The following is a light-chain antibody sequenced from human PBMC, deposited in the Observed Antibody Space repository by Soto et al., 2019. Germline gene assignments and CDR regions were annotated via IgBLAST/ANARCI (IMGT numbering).Light chain of an antibody. Sequence: EIVLTQSPGTLSLSPGETATLSCRASQSVTSTYSAWYQQKPGQAPRLLIYGASSRATGIPDRFSGSGSGTDFTLTISRLEPEDFAVYFCQHYDSSPLTFGGGTKV. J-gene: IGKJ4*01. CDR1: QSVTSTY. CDR2: GAS. CDR3: QHYDSSPLT. V-gene: IGKV3-20*01.